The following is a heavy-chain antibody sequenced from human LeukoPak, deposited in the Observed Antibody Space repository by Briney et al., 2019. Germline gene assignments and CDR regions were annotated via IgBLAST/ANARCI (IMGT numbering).Heavy chain of an antibody. CDR3: ARGPTTDYFDL. J-gene: IGHJ4*02. V-gene: IGHV4-59*08. CDR2: ISYSGST. D-gene: IGHD4-17*01. Sequence: SETLSLTCTVSGGSINSYYWSWIRQPPGKGLESIGYISYSGSTNYNPSLKSRVTISVDMSKNQFSLKLSSVTAADTAIYYCARGPTTDYFDLWGQGTLVTVSS. CDR1: GGSINSYY.